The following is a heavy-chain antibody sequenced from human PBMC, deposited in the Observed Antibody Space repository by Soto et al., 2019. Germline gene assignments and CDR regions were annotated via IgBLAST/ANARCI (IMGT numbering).Heavy chain of an antibody. D-gene: IGHD6-6*01. J-gene: IGHJ4*02. CDR1: GGTINKYA. Sequence: QVHLVQSGAEVQEPGSSVKVSCRTSGGTINKYAVNWVRQAPGQGLEWMGRAIPMLETSKNAQKCRGRVTICAAKAPGTAYVEVNSLKSEDTAVYYCATGVGRHRSSPVAFDSWGQATQLIVYS. CDR2: AIPMLETS. V-gene: IGHV1-69*08. CDR3: ATGVGRHRSSPVAFDS.